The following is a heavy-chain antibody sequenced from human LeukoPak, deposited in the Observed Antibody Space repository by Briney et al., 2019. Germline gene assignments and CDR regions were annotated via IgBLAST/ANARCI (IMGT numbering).Heavy chain of an antibody. V-gene: IGHV3-48*02. CDR3: ARDLSGTYPFDL. D-gene: IGHD1-26*01. CDR2: ISGSSSTI. Sequence: GGSLRLSCVASGFIFSMFSMNWVRQAPGKGLEWLSHISGSSSTIHYEDSVKGRFTISRDNAKNSLYLQMNGLRDEDTAVYYCARDLSGTYPFDLWGQGTLVTVSS. CDR1: GFIFSMFS. J-gene: IGHJ4*02.